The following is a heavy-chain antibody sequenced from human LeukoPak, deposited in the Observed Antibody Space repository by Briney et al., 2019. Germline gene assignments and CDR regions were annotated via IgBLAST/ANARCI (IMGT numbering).Heavy chain of an antibody. J-gene: IGHJ4*02. CDR2: IIPIFGTA. Sequence: SVKVSCKASGGTFSSYAISWVRQAPGQGLEWMGRIIPIFGTANYAQKFQGRVTITADKSTSTAYMELSSLRSEDTAVYYCARASLGYFDWFFDYWGQGTLVTVSS. D-gene: IGHD3-9*01. CDR3: ARASLGYFDWFFDY. CDR1: GGTFSSYA. V-gene: IGHV1-69*06.